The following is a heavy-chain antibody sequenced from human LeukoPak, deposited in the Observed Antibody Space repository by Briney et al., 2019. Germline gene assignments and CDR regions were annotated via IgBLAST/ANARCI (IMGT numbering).Heavy chain of an antibody. V-gene: IGHV3-30*03. Sequence: GGSLRLSCITSGFTFSTYWMTWVRQAPGKGLEWAAIISYDGINKYYADSVKGRFTISRDNSKNTLYLQMNSLRAEDTAVYYCARDSDSWYFDYWGQGTLVTVSS. D-gene: IGHD6-13*01. CDR2: ISYDGINK. CDR1: GFTFSTYW. J-gene: IGHJ4*02. CDR3: ARDSDSWYFDY.